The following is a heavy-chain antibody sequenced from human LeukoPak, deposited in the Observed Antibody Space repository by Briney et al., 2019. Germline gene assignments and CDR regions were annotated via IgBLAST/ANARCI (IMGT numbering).Heavy chain of an antibody. V-gene: IGHV1-8*01. J-gene: IGHJ4*02. CDR2: MNPNSGNT. D-gene: IGHD4-17*01. Sequence: ASVKVSCKASGYTFTSYDINWVRQATGQGLEWMGWMNPNSGNTGYAQKFQGRVTMTRNTSISTAYMELSSLRSEDTAVYYCASSPSWRVTSGELGVYYFDYWGQGTLVTVSS. CDR3: ASSPSWRVTSGELGVYYFDY. CDR1: GYTFTSYD.